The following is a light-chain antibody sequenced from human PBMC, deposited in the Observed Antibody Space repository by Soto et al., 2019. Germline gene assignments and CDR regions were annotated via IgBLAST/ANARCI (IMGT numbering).Light chain of an antibody. CDR3: CSYAGSYTWV. CDR2: DVS. V-gene: IGLV2-11*01. J-gene: IGLJ2*01. CDR1: SSDIGAYNY. Sequence: QSALTQPRSVSGSPGQSVTISCTGTSSDIGAYNYVSWYQQHPGKAPKLMIYDVSQRPSGVPDRFSASKSGNTASLTISGLQAEDEADDYCCSYAGSYTWVFGGGTKLTVL.